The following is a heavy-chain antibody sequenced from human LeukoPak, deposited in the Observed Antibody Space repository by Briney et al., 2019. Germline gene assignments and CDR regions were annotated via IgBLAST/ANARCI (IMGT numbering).Heavy chain of an antibody. V-gene: IGHV3-9*01. CDR2: ISWNSGSI. CDR1: GFTFDDYA. Sequence: PGRSLRLSCAASGFTFDDYAMHWVRQAPGKGLEWVSGISWNSGSIGYADSVKGRFTISRDNSKNTLYLQMNSLRAEDTAVYYCAREVGELGHYYYYMDVWGKGTTVTVSS. D-gene: IGHD1-26*01. J-gene: IGHJ6*03. CDR3: AREVGELGHYYYYMDV.